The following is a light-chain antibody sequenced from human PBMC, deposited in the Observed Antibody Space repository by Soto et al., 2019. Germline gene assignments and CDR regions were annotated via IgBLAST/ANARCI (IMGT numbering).Light chain of an antibody. CDR3: SSYTSSSIV. J-gene: IGLJ2*01. CDR2: DVS. V-gene: IGLV2-14*01. CDR1: SSDVGGYNY. Sequence: QSALTQPASVSGSPGQSITISCTGTSSDVGGYNYVSWYQQHPGKAPKLMIYDVSNRHSGVSNRFSGSKSGNTASLTISGLQAEDEADYYCSSYTSSSIVFGGRTQLTVL.